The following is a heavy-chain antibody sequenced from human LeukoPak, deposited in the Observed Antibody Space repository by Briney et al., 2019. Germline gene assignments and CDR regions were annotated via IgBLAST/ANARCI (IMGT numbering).Heavy chain of an antibody. D-gene: IGHD6-19*01. CDR2: INPNSGGT. J-gene: IGHJ5*02. CDR3: ARVPDSSGWNWFDP. CDR1: GYTFTGYY. V-gene: IGHV1-2*02. Sequence: ASVKVSCKSSGYTFTGYYMHWVRQAPGQGLEWMGWINPNSGGTNYAQKFQGRVTMTRDTSSSTAYMELSRLRSDDTAVYYCARVPDSSGWNWFDPWGQGTLVTVSS.